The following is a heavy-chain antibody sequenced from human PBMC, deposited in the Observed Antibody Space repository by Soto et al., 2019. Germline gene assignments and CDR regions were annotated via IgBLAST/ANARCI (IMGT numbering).Heavy chain of an antibody. Sequence: GASVKVSCKASGYPFSDNQIHWLRRAPGQGLEWMGRINPKSDDTNYAQKFQGRVTMTRDTSIDTAYLELTGLTSDDTATYYCARKHSLDYIRWGLDPCGQRTLVTVSS. V-gene: IGHV1-2*02. D-gene: IGHD4-4*01. CDR2: INPKSDDT. J-gene: IGHJ5*02. CDR3: ARKHSLDYIRWGLDP. CDR1: GYPFSDNQ.